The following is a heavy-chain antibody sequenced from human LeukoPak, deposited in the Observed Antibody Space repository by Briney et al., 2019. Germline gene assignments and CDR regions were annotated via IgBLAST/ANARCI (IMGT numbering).Heavy chain of an antibody. Sequence: PGGSLRLSCAASGFTFDDHGMHWVRQAPGKGLEWVSGISWNSGSIGYADSVQGRFTISRDNAKSPLYLQMNSLRAEDMALYYCTRASGYSSGSIDYWGQGTLVTVSS. V-gene: IGHV3-9*03. CDR2: ISWNSGSI. CDR1: GFTFDDHG. CDR3: TRASGYSSGSIDY. D-gene: IGHD5-18*01. J-gene: IGHJ4*02.